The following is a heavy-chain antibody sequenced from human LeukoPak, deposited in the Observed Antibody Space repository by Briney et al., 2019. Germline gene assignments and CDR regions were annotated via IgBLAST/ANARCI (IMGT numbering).Heavy chain of an antibody. D-gene: IGHD6-19*01. CDR1: GFTFSSYS. J-gene: IGHJ5*02. CDR2: IWYDGSNK. CDR3: ARGQWLTTTENWFDP. Sequence: GRSLRLSCAASGFTFSSYSMHWVRQAPGKGLEWVAVIWYDGSNKYYADSVKGRFILSRDNSKNTLYLQMNSLRAEDTAVYYCARGQWLTTTENWFDPWGQGTLVTVSS. V-gene: IGHV3-33*01.